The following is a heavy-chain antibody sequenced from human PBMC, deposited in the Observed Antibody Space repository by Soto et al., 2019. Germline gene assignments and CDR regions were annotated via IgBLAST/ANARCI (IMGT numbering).Heavy chain of an antibody. J-gene: IGHJ4*02. CDR1: GSSINSGGYY. D-gene: IGHD1-26*01. CDR3: ASGKAWEVLLAY. V-gene: IGHV4-31*03. CDR2: IYFSGST. Sequence: PSETLSLTCPVSGSSINSGGYYWSWIRQLPGMGLGWIGYIYFSGSTYYNPSLESRVTISRDTSQNQFSLQLSSVTAADTAVYYCASGKAWEVLLAYWGQGTLVTVSS.